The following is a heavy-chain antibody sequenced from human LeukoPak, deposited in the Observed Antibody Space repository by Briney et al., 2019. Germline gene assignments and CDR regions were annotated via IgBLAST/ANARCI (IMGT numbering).Heavy chain of an antibody. CDR1: GFTFTEYW. Sequence: GSLRLSCAASGFTFTEYWMNWVRQAPGKGLEWVASINQDGSEKYYVDSVKGRFTISRDNAQNSLYLQMNSLRAEDTAVYYCATEAVAGTWYYYYGMDVWGQGTTVTVSS. J-gene: IGHJ6*02. CDR3: ATEAVAGTWYYYYGMDV. CDR2: INQDGSEK. D-gene: IGHD6-19*01. V-gene: IGHV3-7*01.